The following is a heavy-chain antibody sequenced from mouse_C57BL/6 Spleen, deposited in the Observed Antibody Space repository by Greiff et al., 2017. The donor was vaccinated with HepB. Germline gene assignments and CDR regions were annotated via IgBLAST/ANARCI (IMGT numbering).Heavy chain of an antibody. D-gene: IGHD1-1*01. CDR2: ISDGGSYT. V-gene: IGHV5-4*01. Sequence: EVKLQESGGGLVKPGGSLKLSCAASGFTFSSYAMSWVRQTPEKRLEWVATISDGGSYTYYPDNVKGRFTISRDNAKNNLYLQMSHLKSEDTAMYYCARDLYGSSHWYFDVWGTRTTVTVSS. CDR3: ARDLYGSSHWYFDV. J-gene: IGHJ1*03. CDR1: GFTFSSYA.